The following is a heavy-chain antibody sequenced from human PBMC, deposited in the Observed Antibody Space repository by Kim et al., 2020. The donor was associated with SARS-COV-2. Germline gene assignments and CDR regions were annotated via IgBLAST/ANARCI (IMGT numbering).Heavy chain of an antibody. CDR2: IYYTGSA. CDR1: GGSVNSVDFY. J-gene: IGHJ5*02. Sequence: SETLSLTCTVSGGSVNSVDFYWSWIRQPPGRGLEWIGYIYYTGSANYNPSLTSRVSMSLDAPNSQFSLNLRSVTAADTAIYFCTRLPLPWVVPDLWGPG. V-gene: IGHV4-61*08. D-gene: IGHD2-15*01. CDR3: TRLPLPWVVPDL.